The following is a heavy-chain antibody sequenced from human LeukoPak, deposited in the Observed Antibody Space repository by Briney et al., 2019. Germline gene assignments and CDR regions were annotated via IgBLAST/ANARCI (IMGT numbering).Heavy chain of an antibody. CDR1: GFTFSSHG. V-gene: IGHV3-33*01. Sequence: GGSLRLSCAPSGFTFSSHGMHWVRQAPGKGLEWVAVICNDGGNKYHADSVKGRFTISRDNSKNTLHLQMNSLRAEDTAVYYCARDRGSRWFGPIDYWGLGTLVTVSS. J-gene: IGHJ4*02. CDR2: ICNDGGNK. CDR3: ARDRGSRWFGPIDY. D-gene: IGHD6-13*01.